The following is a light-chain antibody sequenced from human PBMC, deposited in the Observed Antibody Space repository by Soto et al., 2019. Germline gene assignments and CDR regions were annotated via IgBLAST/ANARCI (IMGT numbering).Light chain of an antibody. V-gene: IGKV3-15*01. CDR2: DAS. CDR3: QHRSNWPPELS. J-gene: IGKJ4*01. Sequence: EIVMTQSPATLSVSPGERATLSCRASESVRSDLAWYQQKPGQAPRLLIYDASTRATGIPARFSGAGSGTEFTLTISSLQSEDSAVYYCQHRSNWPPELSFGGGTKVDIK. CDR1: ESVRSD.